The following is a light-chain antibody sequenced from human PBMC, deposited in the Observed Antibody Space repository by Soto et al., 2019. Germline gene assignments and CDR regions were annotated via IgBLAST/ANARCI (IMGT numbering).Light chain of an antibody. CDR3: QQYNSYLLT. Sequence: DIQMTQSTSTLSASVGGRVTITCRASQSISSWLAWYQQKPGKAPKLLIYKASSLESGVTSRFSGSGSGTEFTLTISSLHPDDFATYYCQQYNSYLLTFGGGTKVEIK. CDR1: QSISSW. V-gene: IGKV1-5*03. CDR2: KAS. J-gene: IGKJ4*01.